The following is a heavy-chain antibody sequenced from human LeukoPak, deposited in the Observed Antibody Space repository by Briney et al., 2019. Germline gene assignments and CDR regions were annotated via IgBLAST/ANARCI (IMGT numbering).Heavy chain of an antibody. Sequence: GGSLRLSCAASGFTFSNYEIHWVRQTTGKGLEWVSAIGPAGDTYYPGSVKGRFTVSRENAKNSLYLQMNSLRAGNTAVYYCARESSSSSTGAFDIWGQGTMVTVSS. D-gene: IGHD6-13*01. CDR2: IGPAGDT. CDR1: GFTFSNYE. CDR3: ARESSSSSTGAFDI. J-gene: IGHJ3*02. V-gene: IGHV3-13*01.